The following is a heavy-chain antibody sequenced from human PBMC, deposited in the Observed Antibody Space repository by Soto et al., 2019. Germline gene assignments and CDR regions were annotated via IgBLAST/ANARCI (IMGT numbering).Heavy chain of an antibody. J-gene: IGHJ6*03. CDR3: ARGSFVNHYYYYHMAV. Sequence: PSETLSLTCAVSSDSISGSHWLTWVRQSPGKGVEWLGDIYYSGSVYYNPSLRSRISISMDKSNNQFSLNLSSVTAADTAVYYCARGSFVNHYYYYHMAVWGKGTPVTVSS. CDR2: IYYSGSV. CDR1: SDSISGSHW. D-gene: IGHD3-16*01. V-gene: IGHV4-4*02.